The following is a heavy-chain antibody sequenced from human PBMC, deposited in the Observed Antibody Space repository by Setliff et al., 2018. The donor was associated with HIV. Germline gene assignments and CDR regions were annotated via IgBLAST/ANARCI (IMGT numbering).Heavy chain of an antibody. V-gene: IGHV3-30-3*01. CDR3: ARETMYDSRGYLSHYFDY. J-gene: IGHJ4*02. CDR1: GFTFSNYA. Sequence: SLRLSCAASGFTFSNYAMHWVRQAPGKGLEWVAVISYVGSNKYYADSVKGRFTISRDNSKNTLYLQMNSLRVEDTAVYYCARETMYDSRGYLSHYFDYWGQGTPVTVSS. D-gene: IGHD3-22*01. CDR2: ISYVGSNK.